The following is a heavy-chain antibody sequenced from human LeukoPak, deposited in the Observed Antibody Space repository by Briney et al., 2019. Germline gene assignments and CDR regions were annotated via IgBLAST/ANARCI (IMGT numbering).Heavy chain of an antibody. CDR1: GDSVSNSPYY. CDR2: ISYGGTT. J-gene: IGHJ4*02. Sequence: PSETLSLTCTVSGDSVSNSPYYWGWVRQPPGKGLEWIGAISYGGTTYSSPSLKSRVTMDLDKSRNRFSLKLTSVTAADTAVYYCGGNNFYHFQYWGRGALVTVSS. CDR3: GGNNFYHFQY. D-gene: IGHD5-24*01. V-gene: IGHV4-39*01.